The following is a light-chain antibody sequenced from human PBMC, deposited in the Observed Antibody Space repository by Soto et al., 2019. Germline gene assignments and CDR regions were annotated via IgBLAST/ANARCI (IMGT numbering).Light chain of an antibody. V-gene: IGKV1-5*03. CDR2: KAS. CDR3: QQYDSFPLT. CDR1: QTFSGW. Sequence: DIQMTQSPSTLSASVGDRVTITCRASQTFSGWLAWYQQRPGKGPKLLIYKASTLESGVPSRFSGSGSGTEFPPTISSLQPDYFATYYCQQYDSFPLTFGGGTKVEIK. J-gene: IGKJ4*01.